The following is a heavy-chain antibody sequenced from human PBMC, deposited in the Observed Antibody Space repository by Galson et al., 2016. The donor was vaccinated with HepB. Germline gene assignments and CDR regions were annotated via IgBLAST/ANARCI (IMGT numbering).Heavy chain of an antibody. CDR3: ATFEDSSASTGFGAFDS. D-gene: IGHD6-6*01. CDR1: GFTVRSNY. CDR2: LYSSGTT. Sequence: SLRLSCAGSGFTVRSNYMSWVRQAPGKGLDCVSVLYSSGTTYYADSVQGRFTISRDNSKNTLYLQLNSLRAEDSAGSYCATFEDSSASTGFGAFDSCGQGKMVTVSS. V-gene: IGHV3-53*01. J-gene: IGHJ3*02.